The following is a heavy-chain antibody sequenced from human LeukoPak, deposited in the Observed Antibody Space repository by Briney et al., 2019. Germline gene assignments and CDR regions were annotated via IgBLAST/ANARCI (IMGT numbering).Heavy chain of an antibody. CDR2: IYSGGST. D-gene: IGHD4-17*01. CDR1: GFTVSSNY. J-gene: IGHJ1*01. Sequence: SGGSLRLSCAASGFTVSSNYMSWVRQAPGKGLEWVSVIYSGGSTDYADSVKGRFTISRDNSKSTLYLQMNSLRAEDTAVYYCARDGNDYGDYEYFQHWGQGTLVTVSS. CDR3: ARDGNDYGDYEYFQH. V-gene: IGHV3-53*01.